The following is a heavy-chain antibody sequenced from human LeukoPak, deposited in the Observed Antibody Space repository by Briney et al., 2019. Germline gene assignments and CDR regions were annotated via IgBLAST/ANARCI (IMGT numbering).Heavy chain of an antibody. CDR1: GGSFSGYY. CDR2: INHSGST. CDR3: ARVQSFRGLLGVYAPTYYDYYMDV. D-gene: IGHD2-8*02. V-gene: IGHV4-34*01. J-gene: IGHJ6*03. Sequence: SETLSLTCAVYGGSFSGYYWSWIPEPPGKGLEWRGEINHSGSTNYNLSLKSRVTISGDTPKNQFSLKRSYVTAADTAVYYCARVQSFRGLLGVYAPTYYDYYMDVWGKGTTVTVSS.